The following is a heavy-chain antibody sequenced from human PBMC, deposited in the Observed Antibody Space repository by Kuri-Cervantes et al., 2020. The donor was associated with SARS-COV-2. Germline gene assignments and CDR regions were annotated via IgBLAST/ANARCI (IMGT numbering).Heavy chain of an antibody. Sequence: LRLSCTVSGGSLGSGDYYWTWVRQPPGKGLEWLARIDWDDDKYYSTSLKTRLTISKDTSKNQVVLTMTNMDPVDTATYYCARSAYDILTGLGWWFDPWGQGTLVTVSS. D-gene: IGHD3-9*01. CDR3: ARSAYDILTGLGWWFDP. V-gene: IGHV2-70*11. CDR2: IDWDDDK. J-gene: IGHJ5*02. CDR1: GGSLGSGDYY.